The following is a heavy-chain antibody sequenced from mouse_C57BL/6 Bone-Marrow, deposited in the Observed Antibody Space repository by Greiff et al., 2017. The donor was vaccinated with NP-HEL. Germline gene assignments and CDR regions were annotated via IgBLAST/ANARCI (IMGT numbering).Heavy chain of an antibody. CDR3: ARESSGYVWFAY. D-gene: IGHD3-2*02. V-gene: IGHV1-50*01. CDR1: GYTFTSYW. J-gene: IGHJ3*01. CDR2: IDPSDSYT. Sequence: VQLQQPGAELVKPGASVKLSCKASGYTFTSYWMQWVKQRPGQGLEWIGEIDPSDSYTNYNQKFKGKATLTVDTSSSTAYMQLSSLTSEDSAVYYCARESSGYVWFAYWGQGTLVTVSA.